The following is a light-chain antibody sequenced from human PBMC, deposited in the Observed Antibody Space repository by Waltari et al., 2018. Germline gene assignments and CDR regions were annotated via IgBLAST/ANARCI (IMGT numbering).Light chain of an antibody. J-gene: IGKJ2*03. CDR1: QSVSSY. Sequence: EIVLTQSPATLSLSPGERATLSCRASQSVSSYLAWYQQKPGQAPRLLIYDASNRATGIPARFSGSGSGTDFTLTISSLEPEDCAVYYCQQRSNWPPMYSFGQGTKLEIK. V-gene: IGKV3-11*01. CDR3: QQRSNWPPMYS. CDR2: DAS.